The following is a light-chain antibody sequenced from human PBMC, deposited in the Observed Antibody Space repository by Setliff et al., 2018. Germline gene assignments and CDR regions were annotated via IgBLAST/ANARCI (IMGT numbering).Light chain of an antibody. CDR1: SSNIGRYT. Sequence: QSVLTKPPSASGTPGQRVTISCSGSSSNIGRYTVNWYQQLPGTAPKLLIYTNSQRPSGVPDRFSGSKSGTSGSLAISGLQSEDEADYYCAAWDDSLLGYVFGTGTKVTVL. CDR2: TNS. J-gene: IGLJ1*01. CDR3: AAWDDSLLGYV. V-gene: IGLV1-44*01.